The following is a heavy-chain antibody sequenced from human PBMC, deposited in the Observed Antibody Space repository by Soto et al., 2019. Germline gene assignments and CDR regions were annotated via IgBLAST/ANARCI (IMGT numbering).Heavy chain of an antibody. V-gene: IGHV3-21*05. D-gene: IGHD2-21*01. CDR1: GFTFRRNN. CDR3: ARGGGGGLFEH. Sequence: GGSLRLSCAASGFTFRRNNMNWVRQAPGKGLEWLSHISPKSTYRNYADSVKGRFTISRDNTKSSLFLQMNSLGVEDTAVYYCARGGGGGLFEHWGQGVLVTVSS. CDR2: ISPKSTYR. J-gene: IGHJ4*02.